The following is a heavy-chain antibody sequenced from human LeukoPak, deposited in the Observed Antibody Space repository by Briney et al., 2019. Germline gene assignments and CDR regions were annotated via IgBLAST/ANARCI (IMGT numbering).Heavy chain of an antibody. CDR2: IYYSGST. CDR3: ARATPTTYYFDY. CDR1: GGSISSSSYY. D-gene: IGHD1-1*01. Sequence: PSETLSLTCTVSGGSISSSSYYWGWIRQPPGKGLEWIGSIYYSGSTNYNPSLKSRVTISVDTSKNQFSLKLSSVTAADTAVYYCARATPTTYYFDYWGQGTLVTVSS. J-gene: IGHJ4*02. V-gene: IGHV4-39*07.